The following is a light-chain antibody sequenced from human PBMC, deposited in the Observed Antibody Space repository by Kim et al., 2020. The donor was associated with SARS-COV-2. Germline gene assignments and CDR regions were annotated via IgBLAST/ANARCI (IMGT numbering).Light chain of an antibody. V-gene: IGKV3-15*01. CDR2: GAS. CDR3: QQYSDWPPGDT. Sequence: SPGERATLSCRASQSISSYLAWYQQKPGQAPRLLIYGASTRASGVPARFSASGSGTEFTLTITSLQSEDFAVYYCQQYSDWPPGDTFGQGTKLEIK. CDR1: QSISSY. J-gene: IGKJ2*01.